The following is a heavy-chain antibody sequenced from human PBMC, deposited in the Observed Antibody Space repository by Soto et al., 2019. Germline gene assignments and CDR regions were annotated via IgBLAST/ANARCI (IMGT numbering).Heavy chain of an antibody. V-gene: IGHV3-33*01. D-gene: IGHD3-10*01. Sequence: QVQLVESGGGVVQLGRSLRLSCAASGFTFSSYGMHWVRQAPGKGLEWVAVIWYDGRNKYYADSVKGRFTISRDNSKNTLYLQMNSLRAEDTAVYYCARDEGLGVNYYYYGMDVWGQGTTVTVSS. CDR1: GFTFSSYG. CDR3: ARDEGLGVNYYYYGMDV. CDR2: IWYDGRNK. J-gene: IGHJ6*02.